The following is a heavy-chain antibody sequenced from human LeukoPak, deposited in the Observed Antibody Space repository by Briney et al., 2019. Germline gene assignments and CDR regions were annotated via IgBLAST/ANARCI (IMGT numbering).Heavy chain of an antibody. CDR3: ASRKLGNDY. V-gene: IGHV4-59*01. CDR2: IYHTGST. CDR1: GGSISGYY. D-gene: IGHD7-27*01. Sequence: SETLSLTCTVSGGSISGYYYSWIRQSPGKGLEWIGYIYHTGSTSYSPSLKSRVTISADTSQNQFSLKLSSVTAADTAVYYCASRKLGNDYWGQGTLVTVSS. J-gene: IGHJ4*02.